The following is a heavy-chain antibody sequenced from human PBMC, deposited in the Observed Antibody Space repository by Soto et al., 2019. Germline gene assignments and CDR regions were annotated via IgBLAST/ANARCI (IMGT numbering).Heavy chain of an antibody. CDR2: IYTGDSDT. CDR3: ARVSRYFDWSLAYYYYGMAV. V-gene: IGHV5-51*01. D-gene: IGHD3-9*01. J-gene: IGHJ6*02. Sequence: PGESLKISCKGSGYSFTSYWIGWVRQMPGKGQEWMGIIYTGDSDTRYSPSFQSQLTISADNIISTAYLQGSSLKASDTTMYYYARVSRYFDWSLAYYYYGMAVWGQGTTVSVSS. CDR1: GYSFTSYW.